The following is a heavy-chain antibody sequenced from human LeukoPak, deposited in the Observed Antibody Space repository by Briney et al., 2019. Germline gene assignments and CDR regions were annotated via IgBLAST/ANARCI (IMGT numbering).Heavy chain of an antibody. V-gene: IGHV1-18*01. Sequence: ASVKVSCKASGYTFTSYGISWVRQAPGQGLEWMGWISAYNGNTNYAQKLQGRVTVTTDTSTSTAYMELRSLRSDDTAVYYCASITMVRGVIWGQFDYWGQGTLVTVSS. CDR1: GYTFTSYG. CDR3: ASITMVRGVIWGQFDY. D-gene: IGHD3-10*01. J-gene: IGHJ4*02. CDR2: ISAYNGNT.